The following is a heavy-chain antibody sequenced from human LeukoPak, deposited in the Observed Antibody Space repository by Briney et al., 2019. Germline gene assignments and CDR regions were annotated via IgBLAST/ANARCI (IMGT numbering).Heavy chain of an antibody. CDR1: GGTFSSYA. J-gene: IGHJ3*02. Sequence: SVKVSFKASGGTFSSYAISWVRQAPGQGLEWTGGIIPIFGTANYAQKFQGRVTITADESTSTAYMELSSLRSEDTAVYYCARDRPPDTYYYDSSRTYDAFDIWGQGTMVTVSS. CDR3: ARDRPPDTYYYDSSRTYDAFDI. V-gene: IGHV1-69*13. CDR2: IIPIFGTA. D-gene: IGHD3-22*01.